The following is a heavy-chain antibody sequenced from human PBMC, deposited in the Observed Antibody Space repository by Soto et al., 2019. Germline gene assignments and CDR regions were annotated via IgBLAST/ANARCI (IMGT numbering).Heavy chain of an antibody. CDR3: ARDFGHGYYLDY. CDR1: GFSFSNYN. D-gene: IGHD3-3*01. Sequence: GGSLRLSCVASGFSFSNYNMNWVRQAPGKGLEWVSYITDSSDTVHYADSVRGRFTISRDNAESSLYLQMNSLRDEDAAVYFCARDFGHGYYLDYWGRGTLVTVSS. CDR2: ITDSSDTV. V-gene: IGHV3-48*02. J-gene: IGHJ4*02.